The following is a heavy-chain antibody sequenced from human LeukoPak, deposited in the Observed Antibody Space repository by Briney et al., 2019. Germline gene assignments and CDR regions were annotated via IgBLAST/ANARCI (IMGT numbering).Heavy chain of an antibody. J-gene: IGHJ5*02. D-gene: IGHD4-23*01. Sequence: GASVKVSCKASGYTFTSYAMNWVRQAPGQGLEWMGWINTNTGNPTYAQGFTGRFVFSLDTSVSTAYLQISSLKAEDTAVYYCARARPTTVVTRGVSSWFDPWGQGTLVTVSS. V-gene: IGHV7-4-1*02. CDR2: INTNTGNP. CDR1: GYTFTSYA. CDR3: ARARPTTVVTRGVSSWFDP.